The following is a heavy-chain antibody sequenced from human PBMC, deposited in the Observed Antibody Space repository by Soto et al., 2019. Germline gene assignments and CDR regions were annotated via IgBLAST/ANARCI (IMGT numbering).Heavy chain of an antibody. D-gene: IGHD6-19*01. V-gene: IGHV4-61*01. CDR2: IYHSGST. Sequence: QVQLQESGPGLVKPSETLSLTCTVSGGSVSSGSYYWGWIRQPPGKGLEWIGYIYHSGSTNYNPSLQSRVPISVDTSKHQFSLSLTSVTAADTAVYYCAGLSAAWFDPWGQGTLVTVAS. J-gene: IGHJ5*02. CDR3: AGLSAAWFDP. CDR1: GGSVSSGSYY.